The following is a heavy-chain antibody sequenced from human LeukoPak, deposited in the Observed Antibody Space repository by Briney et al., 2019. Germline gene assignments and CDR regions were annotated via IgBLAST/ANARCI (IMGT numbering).Heavy chain of an antibody. V-gene: IGHV3-21*01. CDR1: GFTFSSYS. CDR3: ARGGCTSASCYLFDY. Sequence: PGGSLRLSCAASGFTFSSYSINWVRQAPGKGLEWASVISSSSNYIFYADSVKGRFTISRDNAKNSLYLQMNSLRAEDTAVYYCARGGCTSASCYLFDYWGQGTLVTVSS. CDR2: ISSSSNYI. D-gene: IGHD2-8*02. J-gene: IGHJ4*02.